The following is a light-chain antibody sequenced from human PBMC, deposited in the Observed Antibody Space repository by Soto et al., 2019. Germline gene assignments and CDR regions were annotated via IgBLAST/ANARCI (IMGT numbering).Light chain of an antibody. J-gene: IGKJ3*01. CDR3: QQYDNVPLT. CDR2: GAS. CDR1: QSVGSN. V-gene: IGKV3-15*01. Sequence: ERVMTQSPATLSVSPGERATLSCRASQSVGSNLAWYQQKPGQAPRLLIFGASSRATGVPARFSGSGSGTEFTLSINSLQSEDFAVYFCQQYDNVPLTFGPGTKVDIK.